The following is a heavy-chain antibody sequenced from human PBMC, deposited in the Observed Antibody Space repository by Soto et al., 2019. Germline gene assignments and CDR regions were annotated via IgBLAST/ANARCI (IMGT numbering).Heavy chain of an antibody. CDR3: ARKERGWSGYYTEVYRFDP. CDR1: GGSISSSSSF. J-gene: IGHJ5*02. CDR2: LYYSGSS. Sequence: PSETLSLTCNVSGGSISSSSSFWAWIRQPPGKGLEWIGSLYYSGSSKYNPSLRSRVTISVDMSKNQFSLRLNSVTAADTAVYYCARKERGWSGYYTEVYRFDPWGQGTLVTV. V-gene: IGHV4-39*01. D-gene: IGHD3-3*01.